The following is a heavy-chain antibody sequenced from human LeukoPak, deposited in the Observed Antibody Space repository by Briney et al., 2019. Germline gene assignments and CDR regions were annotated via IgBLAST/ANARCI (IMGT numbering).Heavy chain of an antibody. Sequence: ASVKVSCTASGYTFTSYYMHWVRQAPGQGLEWMGIINPSGSSTSYAQKFQGTVTINRDTSTSTVYMKLSSLRSEDTAVYYCARALGGLMGDQNFDYWGQGTLVTVSS. D-gene: IGHD3-3*01. CDR3: ARALGGLMGDQNFDY. V-gene: IGHV1-46*01. CDR1: GYTFTSYY. J-gene: IGHJ4*02. CDR2: INPSGSST.